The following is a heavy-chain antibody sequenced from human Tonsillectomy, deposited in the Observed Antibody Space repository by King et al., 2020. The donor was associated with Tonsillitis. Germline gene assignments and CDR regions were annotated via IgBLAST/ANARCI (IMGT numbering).Heavy chain of an antibody. CDR1: GFTFSNAW. V-gene: IGHV3-15*01. CDR2: IKTKTDGATK. CDR3: SGWVGNALACWSDP. J-gene: IGHJ5*02. Sequence: VQLVESGGGLVKPGGSLRLSCAASGFTFSNAWMSWVRQAPGKGLEWVARIKTKTDGATKDYAAPVQGRFTISRDDSKKTLYLQMNGLKTEDTAFYYCSGWVGNALACWSDPWGQGTLVPVSS. D-gene: IGHD3-10*01.